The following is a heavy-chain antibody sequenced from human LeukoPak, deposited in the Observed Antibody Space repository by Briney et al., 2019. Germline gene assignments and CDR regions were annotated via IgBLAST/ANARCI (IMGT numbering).Heavy chain of an antibody. J-gene: IGHJ5*02. Sequence: ASVKVSCKVSGYTLTELSMHWVRQAPGKGLEWMGGFDPEDGETIYAQKFQGRVTMTEDTSTDTAYMELSSLRSEDTAVYYCARGRWTGYCSSTSCYSGLDPWGQGTLVTVSS. D-gene: IGHD2-2*02. CDR2: FDPEDGET. V-gene: IGHV1-24*01. CDR3: ARGRWTGYCSSTSCYSGLDP. CDR1: GYTLTELS.